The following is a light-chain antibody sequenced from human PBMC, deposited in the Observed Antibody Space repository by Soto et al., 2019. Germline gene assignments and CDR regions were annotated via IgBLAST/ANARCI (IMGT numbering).Light chain of an antibody. V-gene: IGKV1-5*03. J-gene: IGKJ4*01. CDR1: QSISGW. CDR3: QQSNSYPLT. CDR2: KAS. Sequence: DIQMTQSPSTLSASVGDRVTITCRASQSISGWLAWYQQKPGKAPNLLIYKASTLESGVPSRFSGSGSGTEFTLTISILQPDDFATYYCQQSNSYPLTIGGGTNVEIK.